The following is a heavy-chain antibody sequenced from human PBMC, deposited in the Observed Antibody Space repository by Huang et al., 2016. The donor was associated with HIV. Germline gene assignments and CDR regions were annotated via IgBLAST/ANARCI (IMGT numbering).Heavy chain of an antibody. D-gene: IGHD2-2*01. CDR1: GGSFSTYY. J-gene: IGHJ6*02. Sequence: QVQLQESGPGLVKPSETLSLTCTVSGGSFSTYYWSWIRQSAGKGLEWIGRVYTSGNTNYNPCLRSRVTMSVDTSKNQFSLRLTSVTAADTAVYYCARENEFCGSTNCHHYYYGLDVWGQGTTVTVSS. V-gene: IGHV4-4*07. CDR3: ARENEFCGSTNCHHYYYGLDV. CDR2: VYTSGNT.